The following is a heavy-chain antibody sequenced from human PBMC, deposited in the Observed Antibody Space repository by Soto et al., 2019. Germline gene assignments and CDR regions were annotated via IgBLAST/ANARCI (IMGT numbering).Heavy chain of an antibody. D-gene: IGHD3-3*01. V-gene: IGHV4-4*07. CDR3: ARGQRFSDWFDH. CDR2: IYSSGNT. J-gene: IGHJ5*02. Sequence: PXETLYLTCSVSGCTISGYYWTWIRQPAGKGLEWIGRIYSSGNTKYNPSLQSRVTMSLDTSNNQFSLRLTSVTAADTAVYYCARGQRFSDWFDHWGQGTLVTVSS. CDR1: GCTISGYY.